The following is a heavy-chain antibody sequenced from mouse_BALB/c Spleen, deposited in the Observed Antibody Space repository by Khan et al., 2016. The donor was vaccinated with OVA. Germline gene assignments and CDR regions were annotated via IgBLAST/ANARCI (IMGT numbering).Heavy chain of an antibody. CDR2: IGAGGST. J-gene: IGHJ3*01. Sequence: QVQLKESGPGLVAPSQSLSITCTVSGFSLTSYDVYWIRQPPGKGLECLGVIGAGGSTNYNSALMSRLSISKDNSKSQVFLKMNSLQTDDTAMYYGAREGVGAFAYWGQGTLVTVSA. CDR3: AREGVGAFAY. CDR1: GFSLTSYD. V-gene: IGHV2-9*02.